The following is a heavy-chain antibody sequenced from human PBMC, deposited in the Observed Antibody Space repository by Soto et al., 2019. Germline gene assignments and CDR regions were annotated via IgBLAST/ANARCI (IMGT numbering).Heavy chain of an antibody. CDR3: GRWYTVRAPGNWLDA. Sequence: SETLSRTCSVSPGSVRSQDCYWSWIRQPPGKSLEWIGYIYYTGSTHYNPSLRSQVSISIDMSKNQFSLKLNYVSAADTAVYYCGRWYTVRAPGNWLDAWGQGTLVTVSA. D-gene: IGHD1-20*01. V-gene: IGHV4-30-4*01. CDR1: PGSVRSQDCY. J-gene: IGHJ5*02. CDR2: IYYTGST.